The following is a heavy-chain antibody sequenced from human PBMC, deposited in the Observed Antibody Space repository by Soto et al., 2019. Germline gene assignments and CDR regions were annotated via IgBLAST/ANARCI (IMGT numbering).Heavy chain of an antibody. CDR3: AKLRFTTDSDFYYGMDV. V-gene: IGHV3-23*01. CDR1: GLSFSSYA. CDR2: ISGSGGST. Sequence: LRLSCAASGLSFSSYAMSWGRQAQGKGLEWVSAISGSGGSTYYADSVKGRFTISRDNSKNTLYLQMNSLRAEDTAVYYCAKLRFTTDSDFYYGMDVWGQGTTVTVSS. J-gene: IGHJ6*02. D-gene: IGHD3-3*01.